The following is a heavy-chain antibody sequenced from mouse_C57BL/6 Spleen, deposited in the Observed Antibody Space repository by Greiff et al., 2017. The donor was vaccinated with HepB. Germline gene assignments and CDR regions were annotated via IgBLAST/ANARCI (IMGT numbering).Heavy chain of an antibody. D-gene: IGHD2-3*01. CDR1: GFTFSDYG. J-gene: IGHJ1*03. V-gene: IGHV5-15*01. Sequence: EVQLQESGGGLVQPGGSLKLSCAASGFTFSDYGMAWVRQAPRKGPEWVAFISNLAYSIYYADTVTGRFTISRENAKNTLYLEMSSLRSEDTAMYYCARHDVFDVWGTGTTVTVSS. CDR2: ISNLAYSI. CDR3: ARHDVFDV.